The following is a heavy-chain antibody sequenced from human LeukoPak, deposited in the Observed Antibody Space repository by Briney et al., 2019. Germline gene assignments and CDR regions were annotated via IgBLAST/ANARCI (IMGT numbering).Heavy chain of an antibody. J-gene: IGHJ6*04. Sequence: SETLSLTCAVYGESFSGYYWSWIRQPPGKGLGWVGEINHSGSTNYNPSLKSRVTISVDTSKNQFSLKLSFVTAADTAVYYCATGIAAAGTSGYYYYYYGMDVWGKGTTVAVSS. D-gene: IGHD6-13*01. V-gene: IGHV4-34*01. CDR3: ATGIAAAGTSGYYYYYYGMDV. CDR2: INHSGST. CDR1: GESFSGYY.